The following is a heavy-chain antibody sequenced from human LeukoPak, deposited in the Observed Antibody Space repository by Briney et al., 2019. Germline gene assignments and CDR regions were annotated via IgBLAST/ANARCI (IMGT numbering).Heavy chain of an antibody. J-gene: IGHJ5*02. D-gene: IGHD1-14*01. V-gene: IGHV3-30-3*01. Sequence: GGSLRLSCAASGFTFSSYAMHWVRQAPGKGLEWVAVISYDGSNKYYADSVKGRFTISRDNSKNTLYLQMNSLRAEDTAVYYCARDPIGGTGIALNWIDPWGQGTLVTVSS. CDR2: ISYDGSNK. CDR1: GFTFSSYA. CDR3: ARDPIGGTGIALNWIDP.